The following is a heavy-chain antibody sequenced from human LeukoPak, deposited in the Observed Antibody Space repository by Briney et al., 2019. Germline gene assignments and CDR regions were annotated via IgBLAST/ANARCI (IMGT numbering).Heavy chain of an antibody. CDR2: IYSGGST. CDR1: GFTVTNNY. CDR3: ARADSSNWYWYFDL. J-gene: IGHJ2*01. V-gene: IGHV3-53*01. D-gene: IGHD6-13*01. Sequence: PTGGSLRLSCAASGFTVTNNYMSWVRQAPGKGLEWLSFIYSGGSTYYADSVKGRFTISRDNSKNTLYLQMNSLRAEDTAVYYCARADSSNWYWYFDLWGRGTLVTVSS.